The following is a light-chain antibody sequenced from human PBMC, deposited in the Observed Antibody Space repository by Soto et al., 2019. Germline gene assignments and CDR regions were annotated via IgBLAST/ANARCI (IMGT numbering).Light chain of an antibody. Sequence: QAVVTQEPSLTVSPGGTVTLTCASSTGQVTSDYYPNWFQQKPGPAPRALIYSTTKKPSWTPARFSGSLLGGKAALTLSGVQHEDEADYYCLLYYRAAVVFGGGTKLTVL. J-gene: IGLJ2*01. CDR2: STT. CDR1: TGQVTSDYY. V-gene: IGLV7-43*01. CDR3: LLYYRAAVV.